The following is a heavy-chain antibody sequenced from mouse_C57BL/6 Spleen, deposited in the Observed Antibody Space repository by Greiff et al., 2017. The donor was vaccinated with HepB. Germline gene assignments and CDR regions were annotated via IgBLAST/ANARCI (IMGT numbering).Heavy chain of an antibody. J-gene: IGHJ1*03. Sequence: VQLQQSGPELVKPGASVKISCKASGYAFSSSWMNWVKQRPGKGLEWIGRIYPGDGDTNYNGKFKGKATLTADKSSSPAYMQLSSLTSEDSAVYFCAREGYYGSSWYFDVWGTGTTVTVSS. D-gene: IGHD1-1*01. V-gene: IGHV1-82*01. CDR2: IYPGDGDT. CDR1: GYAFSSSW. CDR3: AREGYYGSSWYFDV.